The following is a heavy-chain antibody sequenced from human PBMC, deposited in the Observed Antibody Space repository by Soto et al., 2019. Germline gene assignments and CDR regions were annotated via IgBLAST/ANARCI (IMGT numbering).Heavy chain of an antibody. V-gene: IGHV3-11*05. CDR2: ITGSSDYT. J-gene: IGHJ6*02. Sequence: QVQLVESGGGLVRPGGSLRLSCAASGFTFSDYYMIWIRQAPGKGLEWVSYITGSSDYTNYADSVKGRFTISRDNVKNPLYLQMNSLRAEDTAVYYCAIVYYYGMDVWCQGTTVTVSS. CDR1: GFTFSDYY. CDR3: AIVYYYGMDV.